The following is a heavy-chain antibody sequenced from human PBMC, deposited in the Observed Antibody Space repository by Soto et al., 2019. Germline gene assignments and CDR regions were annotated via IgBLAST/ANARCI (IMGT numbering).Heavy chain of an antibody. V-gene: IGHV3-23*01. Sequence: EMQLLESGGGLVQPWGSLRLSCAASGFTFSNFAMSWVRQAPGKGLEWVSLISGSGASTSYADSVKGRFTVSRDNSKNTLYLQMNTLRADDTAVYYCAIDRSYSSDWAVTPFDYWGQGTLVTVSS. CDR1: GFTFSNFA. J-gene: IGHJ4*02. CDR2: ISGSGAST. CDR3: AIDRSYSSDWAVTPFDY. D-gene: IGHD6-19*01.